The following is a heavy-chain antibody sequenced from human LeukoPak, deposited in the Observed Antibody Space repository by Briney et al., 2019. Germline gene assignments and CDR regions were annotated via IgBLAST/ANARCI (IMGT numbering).Heavy chain of an antibody. CDR3: AREWKKTGAFDH. CDR1: GFTFSSYW. V-gene: IGHV3-74*01. D-gene: IGHD1-1*01. J-gene: IGHJ4*02. Sequence: PGGSLILSCAASGFTFSSYWMHWVRQVPGKGLVWVSRINTDGSSTTYADSVKGRFTISRDNTENTLYLQMSSLRAEDTAVYYCAREWKKTGAFDHWGQGTLVTVSS. CDR2: INTDGSST.